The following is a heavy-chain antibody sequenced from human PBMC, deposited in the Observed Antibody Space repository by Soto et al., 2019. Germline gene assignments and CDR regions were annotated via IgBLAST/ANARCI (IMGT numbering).Heavy chain of an antibody. V-gene: IGHV1-69*13. D-gene: IGHD5-12*01. Sequence: GPSVKVSCKASGGTFSSYAISWVRQAPGQGLEWMGGIIPIFGTANYAQKFQGRVTITADESTSTAYMELSSLRSEDTAVYYCARAPLTEMATISCYYYGMDVWGQGTTVTVSS. CDR2: IIPIFGTA. CDR1: GGTFSSYA. CDR3: ARAPLTEMATISCYYYGMDV. J-gene: IGHJ6*02.